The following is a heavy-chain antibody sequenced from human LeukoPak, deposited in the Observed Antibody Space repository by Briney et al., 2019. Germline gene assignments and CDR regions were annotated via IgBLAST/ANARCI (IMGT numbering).Heavy chain of an antibody. CDR3: ATERQKYFDY. CDR1: GFTFDDYT. V-gene: IGHV3-43*01. J-gene: IGHJ4*02. Sequence: GGSLRLSCAASGFTFDDYTMHWVRQAPGKGLEWVSLITRDAGSTSYADSVKGRFTISRDNSRNSLSLQMNSLRSEDTAFYYCATERQKYFDYWGQGTLVTVSS. CDR2: ITRDAGST.